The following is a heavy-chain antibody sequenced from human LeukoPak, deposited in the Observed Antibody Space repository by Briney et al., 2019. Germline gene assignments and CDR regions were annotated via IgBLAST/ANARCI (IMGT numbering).Heavy chain of an antibody. D-gene: IGHD6-6*01. V-gene: IGHV3-7*01. CDR2: IKEDGSDK. CDR1: GFTFRSYW. J-gene: IGHJ4*02. Sequence: PGGSLRLSCAGSGFTFRSYWMHWVRQAPGKGLECVAYIKEDGSDKNYVDSVKGRFTISRDNAKSSLYLQMNSLRVEDTAVYYCVRGTRSNSFWGQGTQVTVSS. CDR3: VRGTRSNSF.